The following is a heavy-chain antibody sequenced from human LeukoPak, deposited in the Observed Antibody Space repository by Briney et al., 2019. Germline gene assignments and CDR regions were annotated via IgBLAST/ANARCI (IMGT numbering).Heavy chain of an antibody. CDR2: MNPNSGNT. CDR3: ARLPSVVVPAAIQRYCYGMDV. D-gene: IGHD2-2*01. CDR1: GYTFTSYD. V-gene: IGHV1-8*01. J-gene: IGHJ6*02. Sequence: ASVKVSCKASGYTFTSYDINWVRQATGQGLEWMGWMNPNSGNTGYAQKFQGRVTMTRNTSISTAYMELSSLRSEDTAVYYCARLPSVVVPAAIQRYCYGMDVWGQGTTVTVSS.